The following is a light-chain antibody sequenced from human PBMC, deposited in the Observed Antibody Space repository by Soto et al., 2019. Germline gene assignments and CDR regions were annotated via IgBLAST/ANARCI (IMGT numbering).Light chain of an antibody. J-gene: IGKJ1*01. CDR3: QQYGSPRT. CDR1: QSVSSSY. CDR2: GAS. V-gene: IGKV3-20*01. Sequence: EIRWTQSPVALGASTRARATLSCRASQSVSSSYLAWYQQKPGQAPRLLIYGASTRATGIPDRFSGSGSGTDFTLTISRLEPEDFAVYYCQQYGSPRTFGQGTKVDIK.